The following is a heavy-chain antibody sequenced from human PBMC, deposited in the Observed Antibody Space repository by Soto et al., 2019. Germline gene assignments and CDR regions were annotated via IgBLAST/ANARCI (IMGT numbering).Heavy chain of an antibody. CDR2: IYHSGST. Sequence: PSETLSLTCAVSGGSISSGGYSWSWIRQPPGKGLEWIGYIYHSGSTYYNPSLKSRVTISVDTSKNQFSLKLSSVTAADTAVYYCARGADYYDSSGYPIDYWGQGTLVTVSS. CDR3: ARGADYYDSSGYPIDY. V-gene: IGHV4-30-2*05. D-gene: IGHD3-22*01. J-gene: IGHJ4*02. CDR1: GGSISSGGYS.